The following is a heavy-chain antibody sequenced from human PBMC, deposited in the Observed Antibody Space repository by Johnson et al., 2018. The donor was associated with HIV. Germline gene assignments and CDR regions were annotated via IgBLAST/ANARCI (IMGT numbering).Heavy chain of an antibody. V-gene: IGHV3-66*01. CDR2: IYSGGRT. J-gene: IGHJ3*02. Sequence: VQLVESGGGVVRPGGSLRLSCAASGFTFDDYGMSWVRQAPGKGLEWVSLIYSGGRTYFADSVKGRFTISRDNSKNTLYLQMNTLRAEDTAVYYCAREAGAFDIWGQGTTVTVSP. CDR1: GFTFDDYG. CDR3: AREAGAFDI.